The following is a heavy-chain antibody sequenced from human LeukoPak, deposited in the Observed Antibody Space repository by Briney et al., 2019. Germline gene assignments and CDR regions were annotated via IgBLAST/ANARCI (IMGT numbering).Heavy chain of an antibody. Sequence: GESLKISCKGSGYSFTSYWIGWVRQMPGKGLEWMGIIYPGDSDTRYSPSFQGQVTISADKSISTAYLQWSSLKASDTAMYYRARVFPGFGTMVRGVMGNNWFDPWGQGTLVTVSS. D-gene: IGHD3-10*01. J-gene: IGHJ5*02. CDR2: IYPGDSDT. CDR3: ARVFPGFGTMVRGVMGNNWFDP. CDR1: GYSFTSYW. V-gene: IGHV5-51*01.